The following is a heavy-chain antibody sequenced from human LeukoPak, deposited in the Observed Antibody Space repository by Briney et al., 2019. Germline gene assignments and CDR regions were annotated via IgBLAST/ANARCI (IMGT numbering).Heavy chain of an antibody. J-gene: IGHJ4*02. Sequence: TGGSLRLSCAASGFTVSSNYMSWIRQAPGKELEWVSIIYRDGSTYYADSVKGRFTISRDNSENTLYLQMNSLRTEDTAFYYCARAGGYSYGYDWGQGTLVTVSS. V-gene: IGHV3-53*01. CDR2: IYRDGST. CDR3: ARAGGYSYGYD. CDR1: GFTVSSNY. D-gene: IGHD5-18*01.